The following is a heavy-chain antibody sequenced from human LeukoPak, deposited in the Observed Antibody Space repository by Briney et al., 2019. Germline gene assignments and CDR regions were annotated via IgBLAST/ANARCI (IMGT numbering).Heavy chain of an antibody. Sequence: PGGSLRLSCAVSRFTVSSNYMTWVRQAPGKGLEWVSVLYSGGTTLYADSVKGRFTISRDNSKNTVYLQMNSLRAEDTAVYYCARDTGKCGGDCYKEAFDIWGQGTMVTVSS. CDR2: LYSGGTT. CDR3: ARDTGKCGGDCYKEAFDI. J-gene: IGHJ3*02. CDR1: RFTVSSNY. D-gene: IGHD2-21*02. V-gene: IGHV3-53*01.